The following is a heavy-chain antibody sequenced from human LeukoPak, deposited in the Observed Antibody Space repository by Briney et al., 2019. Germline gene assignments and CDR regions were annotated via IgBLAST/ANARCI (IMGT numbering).Heavy chain of an antibody. CDR1: GYTFTGYY. D-gene: IGHD6-13*01. J-gene: IGHJ4*02. Sequence: ASVKVSCKASGYTFTGYYMHWVRQAPGQGLEWMGWFNPDSGGTHYAQKFQGRVTMTRDTSISTAYMELDRLRSDDTAVYYCARQQQLLDYWGQGTLVTVSS. V-gene: IGHV1-2*02. CDR2: FNPDSGGT. CDR3: ARQQQLLDY.